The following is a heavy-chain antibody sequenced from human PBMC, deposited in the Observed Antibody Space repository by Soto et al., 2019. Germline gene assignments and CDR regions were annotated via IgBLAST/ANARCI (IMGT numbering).Heavy chain of an antibody. Sequence: QITLKESGPTLVKPTQTLTLTCTFSGFSLTTRGVGVGWIRQPPGKAREWLALIYWDDDDGYRPSLKSRLTITKDTSKNQVVRTTTNMDPVDTATYYCAHRPRGYSYHFDYWGKGTVVTVSS. CDR2: IYWDDDD. CDR1: GFSLTTRGVG. CDR3: AHRPRGYSYHFDY. J-gene: IGHJ4*02. D-gene: IGHD5-18*01. V-gene: IGHV2-5*02.